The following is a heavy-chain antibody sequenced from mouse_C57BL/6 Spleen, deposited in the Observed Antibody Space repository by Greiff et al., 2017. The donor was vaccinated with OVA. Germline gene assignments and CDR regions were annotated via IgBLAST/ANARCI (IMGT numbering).Heavy chain of an antibody. D-gene: IGHD2-5*01. V-gene: IGHV1-15*01. J-gene: IGHJ1*03. CDR2: IDPETGGT. CDR1: GYTFTDYE. CDR3: TREGYSNLWYFDV. Sequence: QVQLQQSGAELVRPGASVTLSCKASGYTFTDYEMHWVKQTPVHGLEWIGAIDPETGGTAYNQKFKGKAILTADKSSSTAYMELRSLTSEDSAVYYCTREGYSNLWYFDVWGTGTTVTVSS.